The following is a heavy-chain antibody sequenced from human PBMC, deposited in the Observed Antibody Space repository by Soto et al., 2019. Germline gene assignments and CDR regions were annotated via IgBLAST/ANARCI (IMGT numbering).Heavy chain of an antibody. CDR3: ARTVAGYDYYYGMDV. J-gene: IGHJ6*02. V-gene: IGHV1-3*01. Sequence: ASVKVSCKASGYTFTSYAMHWVCQAPGQRLEWMGWINAGNGNTKYSQKFQGRVTITRDTSASTAYMELSSLRSEDTAVYYCARTVAGYDYYYGMDVCGQGTTVTVSS. D-gene: IGHD6-19*01. CDR2: INAGNGNT. CDR1: GYTFTSYA.